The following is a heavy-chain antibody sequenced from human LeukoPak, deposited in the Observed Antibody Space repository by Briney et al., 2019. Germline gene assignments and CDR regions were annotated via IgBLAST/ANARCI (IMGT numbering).Heavy chain of an antibody. D-gene: IGHD2-2*01. Sequence: PSETLSLTCTVSGGSISSYYWSWIRQPPGKGLEWIGYIYHSGSTYYNPSLKSRVTISVDRSKNQFSLKLSSVTAADTAVYYCARDSLAYCSSTSCLPYFDYWGQGTLVTVSS. CDR2: IYHSGST. CDR1: GGSISSYY. V-gene: IGHV4-59*12. CDR3: ARDSLAYCSSTSCLPYFDY. J-gene: IGHJ4*02.